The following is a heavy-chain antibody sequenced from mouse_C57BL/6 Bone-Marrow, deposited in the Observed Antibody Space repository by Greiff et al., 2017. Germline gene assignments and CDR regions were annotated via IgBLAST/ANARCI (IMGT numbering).Heavy chain of an antibody. J-gene: IGHJ1*03. Sequence: QVQLKESGPGLVQPSQSLSITCTVSGFSLTSYGVHWVRQSPGKGLEWLGVIWRGGSTDYNAAFMSRLSITKDNSKSQVFFKMNSLQADDTAIYYCAKGDYYGSRAWYFDVWGTVTTVTVSS. V-gene: IGHV2-5*01. D-gene: IGHD1-1*01. CDR2: IWRGGST. CDR1: GFSLTSYG. CDR3: AKGDYYGSRAWYFDV.